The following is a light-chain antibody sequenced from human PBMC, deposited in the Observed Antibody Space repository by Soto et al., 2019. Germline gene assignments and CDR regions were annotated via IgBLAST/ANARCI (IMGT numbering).Light chain of an antibody. Sequence: GPGQTARFTCGGDKIGTKSVHWHQQKPGQAPVLVVYDDNDRPSGIPERFSGSKSGNTVTLTISRVEAGDEADYYCQVWDRTTDFVVFGGGTKLTVL. CDR1: KIGTKS. J-gene: IGLJ2*01. CDR2: DDN. V-gene: IGLV3-21*02. CDR3: QVWDRTTDFVV.